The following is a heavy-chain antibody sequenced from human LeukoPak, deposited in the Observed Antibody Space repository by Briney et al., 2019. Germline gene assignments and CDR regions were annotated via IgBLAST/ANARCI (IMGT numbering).Heavy chain of an antibody. J-gene: IGHJ4*02. CDR3: ARGGYYGSGSYLEVYY. V-gene: IGHV3-33*01. Sequence: PGRSLRLSCAASGFTFSSYGMHWVRQAPGKGLEWVAVIWYDGSNKYYADSVKGRFTISRDNSKNTLYLQMNSLRAEDTAVYYCARGGYYGSGSYLEVYYWGQRTLVTVSS. D-gene: IGHD3-10*01. CDR1: GFTFSSYG. CDR2: IWYDGSNK.